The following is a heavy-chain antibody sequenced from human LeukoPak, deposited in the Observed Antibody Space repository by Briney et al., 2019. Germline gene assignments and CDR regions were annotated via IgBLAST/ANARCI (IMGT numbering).Heavy chain of an antibody. V-gene: IGHV3-23*01. D-gene: IGHD3-22*01. CDR1: GFTFSSYA. Sequence: GGSLRLSCAASGFTFSSYAMSGVRQAPGKGLEWVSAISGSGGSTYYADYVKGRFTISTDNTKNTLYLQMNSLRAEDTAVYYCAKDRTLYSSGYFDYWGQGTLVTVSS. CDR3: AKDRTLYSSGYFDY. CDR2: ISGSGGST. J-gene: IGHJ4*02.